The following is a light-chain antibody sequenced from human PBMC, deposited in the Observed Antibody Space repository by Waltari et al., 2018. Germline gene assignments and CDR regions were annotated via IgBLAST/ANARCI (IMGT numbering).Light chain of an antibody. Sequence: QSALTQPASVSGSPGPSIAVSCTGTSSDVGTYNLVSWYQHHPGKAPKLLIYEASKRPSGVSKRLSGSKSGNTASLTISGLQSEDEADYYCCSFAGRSTWVFGTGTKVTVL. CDR2: EAS. J-gene: IGLJ1*01. CDR1: SSDVGTYNL. CDR3: CSFAGRSTWV. V-gene: IGLV2-23*01.